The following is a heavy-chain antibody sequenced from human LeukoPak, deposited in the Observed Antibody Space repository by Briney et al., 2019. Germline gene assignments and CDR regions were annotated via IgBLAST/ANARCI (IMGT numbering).Heavy chain of an antibody. CDR3: ARIDRWAIRYFDY. J-gene: IGHJ4*02. V-gene: IGHV2-70*04. Sequence: ESGPALVKPTQTLTLTCTFSGFSLSTIGMGVSWIHQPQGKALEWLARIDWDDDKFYSTSLKTRLTISKETTKNQVVLTMTNMDPVDTATYYCARIDRWAIRYFDYWGQGTLVTASS. CDR2: IDWDDDK. CDR1: GFSLSTIGMG. D-gene: IGHD1-26*01.